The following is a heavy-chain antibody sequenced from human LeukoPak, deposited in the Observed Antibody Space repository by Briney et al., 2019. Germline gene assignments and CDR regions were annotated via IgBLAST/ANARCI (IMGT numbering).Heavy chain of an antibody. Sequence: SETLSLTCAVYGGSFSGYYWSWIRQPPGKGLEWIGEINHSGSTNYNPSLKSRVTISVDTSKNQFSLKLSSVTAADTAVYYCARVGIAVAALDYWGQGTLVTVSS. CDR3: ARVGIAVAALDY. J-gene: IGHJ4*02. CDR1: GGSFSGYY. D-gene: IGHD6-19*01. V-gene: IGHV4-34*01. CDR2: INHSGST.